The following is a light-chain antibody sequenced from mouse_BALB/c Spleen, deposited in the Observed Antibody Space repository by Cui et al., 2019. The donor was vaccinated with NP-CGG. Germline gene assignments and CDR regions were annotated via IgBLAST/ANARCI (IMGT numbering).Light chain of an antibody. CDR2: GTN. CDR3: ALWYSNHWV. CDR1: TGAVTTSNY. V-gene: IGLV1*01. Sequence: QAVVTQEPALTTSPGETVTLTCRSNTGAVTTSNYANWVQEKPDHLFTGLIGGTNNRVPGVPARFSGSLLGDKAALTITGAQTEDEAIYFCALWYSNHWVFGGGTKLTVL. J-gene: IGLJ1*01.